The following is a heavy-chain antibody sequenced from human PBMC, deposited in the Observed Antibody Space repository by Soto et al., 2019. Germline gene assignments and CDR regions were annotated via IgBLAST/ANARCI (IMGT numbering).Heavy chain of an antibody. CDR2: IYYSGGT. V-gene: IGHV4-30-4*01. CDR1: GGSISSGDYY. Sequence: QVQLQESGPGLVKPSQTLSLTCTVSGGSISSGDYYWSWIRQPPGKGLEWIGYIYYSGGTYYNPSLKSRVTISVDTSKNQFSLKLSSVTAADTAVYYCARDGLRFLEWSSYWGQGTLVTVSS. D-gene: IGHD3-3*01. J-gene: IGHJ4*02. CDR3: ARDGLRFLEWSSY.